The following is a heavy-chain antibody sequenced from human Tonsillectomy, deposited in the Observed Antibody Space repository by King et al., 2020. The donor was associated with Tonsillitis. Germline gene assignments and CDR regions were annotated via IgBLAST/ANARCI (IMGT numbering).Heavy chain of an antibody. CDR2: IKQDGSQK. CDR1: GFTFGNYW. Sequence: VQLVESGGGLVQPGGSLRLSCEASGFTFGNYWMTWVRQAPGKVLECVSNIKQDGSQKSDVDSGKGRFTISRDNAKNSPYLQMNGLRAEDTAVYYCARDQDFHYYGSETSYDAFDIWGQGTKVTVSS. D-gene: IGHD3-10*01. J-gene: IGHJ3*02. V-gene: IGHV3-7*03. CDR3: ARDQDFHYYGSETSYDAFDI.